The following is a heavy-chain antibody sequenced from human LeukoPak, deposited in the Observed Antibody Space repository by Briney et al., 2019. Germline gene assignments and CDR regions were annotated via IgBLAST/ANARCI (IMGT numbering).Heavy chain of an antibody. CDR3: ARGNDYWSGYIDF. CDR2: VKSDGSST. J-gene: IGHJ4*02. Sequence: GGSLRLSCAVSGLAFSSHWMHWVRQAPGKGLVWVSHVKSDGSSTNYADAVRGRFTISRDNAKNTLYLQMHSLRAEDTAVYYCARGNDYWSGYIDFWGQGTLVTVSS. CDR1: GLAFSSHW. D-gene: IGHD3-3*01. V-gene: IGHV3-74*01.